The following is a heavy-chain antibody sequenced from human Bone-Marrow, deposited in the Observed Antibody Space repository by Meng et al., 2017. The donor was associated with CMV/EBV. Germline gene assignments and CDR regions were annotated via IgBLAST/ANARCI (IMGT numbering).Heavy chain of an antibody. D-gene: IGHD2-15*01. J-gene: IGHJ4*02. CDR2: VNDSGST. CDR3: ARGFRLLPVH. CDR1: SGFFSGYY. V-gene: IGHV4-34*01. Sequence: SETLSLTCAVYSGFFSGYYWSWIRQPPGEGLEWIGDVNDSGSTNYNPSLKSRVTISVDTSKNQFSLKVNSVTAADTAIYYCARGFRLLPVHWGQGMLVPVSS.